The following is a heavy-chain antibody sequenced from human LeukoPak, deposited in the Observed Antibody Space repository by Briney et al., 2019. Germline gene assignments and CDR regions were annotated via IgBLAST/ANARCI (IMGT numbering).Heavy chain of an antibody. V-gene: IGHV4-61*01. D-gene: IGHD1-26*01. J-gene: IGHJ4*02. CDR2: IYYSGST. CDR1: GGSVSSGSYY. CDR3: ARSIVGATYFHY. Sequence: SETLSLTCTVSGGSVSSGSYYWSWIRQPPGKGLEWIGYIYYSGSTNYNPSLKSRVTISVDTSKNQFSLKLSSVTAADTAVYFCARSIVGATYFHYWGQGTLVPVSS.